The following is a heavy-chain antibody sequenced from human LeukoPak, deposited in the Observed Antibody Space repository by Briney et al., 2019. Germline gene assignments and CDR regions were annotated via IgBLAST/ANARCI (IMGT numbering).Heavy chain of an antibody. J-gene: IGHJ4*02. CDR1: GASISSYY. V-gene: IGHV4-59*03. D-gene: IGHD1-1*01. CDR3: ASQLGGTTFH. Sequence: PSETLSLTCTVSGASISSYYWSWIRQPPGQGLEWIGYVHYSGITDYNPSLQSRVTISLDTSKSQFSLKLSSVTAVDTAVYYCASQLGGTTFHWGQGTLVTVPS. CDR2: VHYSGIT.